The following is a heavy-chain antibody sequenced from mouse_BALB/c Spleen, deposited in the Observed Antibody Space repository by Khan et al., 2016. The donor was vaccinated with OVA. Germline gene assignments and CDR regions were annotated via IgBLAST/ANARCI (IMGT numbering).Heavy chain of an antibody. CDR3: ASHLTGSFAY. J-gene: IGHJ3*01. V-gene: IGHV5-6*01. CDR2: ISSDGTYT. D-gene: IGHD4-1*01. CDR1: GFTFSVYS. Sequence: EVHLVESGGDLVKPGGSLKLSCAASGFTFSVYSMSWVRQTPDKRLEWVATISSDGTYTYYPDSVKGRFTISRDNAKNTLFLQMISLKSEDTAMYYCASHLTGSFAYWGQGTLVTVSA.